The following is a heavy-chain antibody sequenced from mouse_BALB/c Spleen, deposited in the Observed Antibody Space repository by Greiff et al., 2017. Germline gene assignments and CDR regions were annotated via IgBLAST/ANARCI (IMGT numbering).Heavy chain of an antibody. CDR3: ARNGNYGNYAMDY. J-gene: IGHJ4*01. Sequence: VQLQQSGAELARPGASVKMSCTASGYTFTSYTMHWVKQRPGQGLEWIGYINPSSGYTNYNQKFKDKATLTADKSSSTAYMQLSSLTSEDSAVYYCARNGNYGNYAMDYWGQGTSVTVSS. CDR2: INPSSGYT. V-gene: IGHV1-4*01. CDR1: GYTFTSYT. D-gene: IGHD2-1*01.